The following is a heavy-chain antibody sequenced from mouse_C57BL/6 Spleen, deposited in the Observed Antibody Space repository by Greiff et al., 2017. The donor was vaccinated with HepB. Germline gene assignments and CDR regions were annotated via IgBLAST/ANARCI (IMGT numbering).Heavy chain of an antibody. J-gene: IGHJ3*01. CDR2: IYPGDGDT. D-gene: IGHD1-1*01. V-gene: IGHV1-82*01. CDR1: GYAFSSSW. CDR3: ARGPYYGPFAY. Sequence: VQLQQSGPELVKPGASVKISCKASGYAFSSSWMNWVKQRPGKGLEWIGRIYPGDGDTNYNGKFKGKATLTADISSSTAYMQLSSLTSEDSAVYFCARGPYYGPFAYWGQGTLVTVSA.